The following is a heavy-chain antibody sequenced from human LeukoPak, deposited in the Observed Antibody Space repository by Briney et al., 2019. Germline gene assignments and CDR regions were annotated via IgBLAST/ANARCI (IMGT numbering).Heavy chain of an antibody. CDR3: ARVRGSGGSWRDFDY. D-gene: IGHD2-15*01. V-gene: IGHV3-48*03. CDR2: ISSSGSTI. J-gene: IGHJ4*02. Sequence: GGSLRLSCAASGFTFSSYEMNWVRQAPGKGLGWVSYISSSGSTIYYADSVKGRFTISRDNAKNSLYLQMNRLRAEDTAVYYCARVRGSGGSWRDFDYWGQGTLVTVSS. CDR1: GFTFSSYE.